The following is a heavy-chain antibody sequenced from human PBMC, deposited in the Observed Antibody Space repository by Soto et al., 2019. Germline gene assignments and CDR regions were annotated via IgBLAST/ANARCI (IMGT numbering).Heavy chain of an antibody. CDR2: ISSNGGST. Sequence: RLSCSASGFTFSSYAMHWVRQAPGKGLEYVSAISSNGGSTYYADSVKGRFTISRDNSKNTVYLQVSNLRAEDTAVYFCARDQTDSGGYSDSWGQGTLVTVSS. J-gene: IGHJ4*02. CDR1: GFTFSSYA. D-gene: IGHD3-22*01. CDR3: ARDQTDSGGYSDS. V-gene: IGHV3-64*04.